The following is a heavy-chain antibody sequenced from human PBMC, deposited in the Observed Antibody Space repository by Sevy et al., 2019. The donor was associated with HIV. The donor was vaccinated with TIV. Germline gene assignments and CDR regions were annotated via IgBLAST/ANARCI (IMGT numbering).Heavy chain of an antibody. CDR3: ARPRANYVDHYFFYAMDV. Sequence: GGSLRLSCAASGFAFSNYYAMHWVRQAPGKGLEWVALISYDGSDKYYADSGKGRFTISRDNFKNTLYLQMNSLTTEDTAVYYCARPRANYVDHYFFYAMDVWGQWTTVTVSS. CDR1: GFAFSNYYA. D-gene: IGHD4-17*01. CDR2: ISYDGSDK. V-gene: IGHV3-30-3*01. J-gene: IGHJ6*02.